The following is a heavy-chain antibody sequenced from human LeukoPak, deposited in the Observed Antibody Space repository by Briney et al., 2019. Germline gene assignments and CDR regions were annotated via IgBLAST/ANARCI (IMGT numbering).Heavy chain of an antibody. Sequence: GGSLRLSCAASGFTVSSNYMNWVRQAPGKGLEWVSVITSGGSTFYADSVEGRFTISRDNSNNTLYLQMNSLRAEDTAMYYCAREYYDNSGGEDAFDIWGPGTMVTVSS. V-gene: IGHV3-53*01. CDR1: GFTVSSNY. CDR2: ITSGGST. D-gene: IGHD3-22*01. J-gene: IGHJ3*02. CDR3: AREYYDNSGGEDAFDI.